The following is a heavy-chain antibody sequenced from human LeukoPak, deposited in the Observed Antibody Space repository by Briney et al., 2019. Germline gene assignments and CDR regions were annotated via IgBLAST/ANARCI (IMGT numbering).Heavy chain of an antibody. Sequence: SGTLSLTCAVSGGSISSSNWWSWVRHPPGKGLEWIGEIYHSGSTNYNPSLKSRVTISVDKSKNQFSLKLSSVTAADTAVYYCARPIAGRHNWFDPWGQGTLVTVSS. CDR3: ARPIAGRHNWFDP. CDR2: IYHSGST. CDR1: GGSISSSNW. J-gene: IGHJ5*02. D-gene: IGHD6-13*01. V-gene: IGHV4-4*02.